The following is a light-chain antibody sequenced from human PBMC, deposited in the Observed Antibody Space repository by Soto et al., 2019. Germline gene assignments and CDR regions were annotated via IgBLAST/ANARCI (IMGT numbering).Light chain of an antibody. CDR1: SSDVGAYTY. Sequence: QSALTQPPSASGSPGQSVTISCTGTSSDVGAYTYVSWFQQHTGKAPKFVIFDVSERPSGVPDRFSGSKSGNTAYLTVSGLQAEDEADYYCCSHAGRNTLFGGENKLTVL. V-gene: IGLV2-8*01. J-gene: IGLJ3*02. CDR3: CSHAGRNTL. CDR2: DVS.